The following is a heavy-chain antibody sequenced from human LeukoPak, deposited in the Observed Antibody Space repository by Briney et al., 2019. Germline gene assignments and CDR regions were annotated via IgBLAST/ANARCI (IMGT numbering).Heavy chain of an antibody. V-gene: IGHV3-23*01. CDR2: ISGSGGST. CDR1: GFTFSSYA. Sequence: GSLRLSCAASGFTFSSYAMSWVRQAPGKELEWVSAISGSGGSTYYADSVKGRFTISRDNSKNTLYLQMNSLRAEDTAVYYCAKRGSSTSCFDYWGQGTLVTVSS. J-gene: IGHJ4*02. CDR3: AKRGSSTSCFDY. D-gene: IGHD2-2*01.